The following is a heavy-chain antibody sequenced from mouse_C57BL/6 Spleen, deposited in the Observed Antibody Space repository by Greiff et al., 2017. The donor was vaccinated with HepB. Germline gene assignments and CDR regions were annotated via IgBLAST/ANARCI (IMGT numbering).Heavy chain of an antibody. CDR1: GYAFSSYW. D-gene: IGHD2-1*01. J-gene: IGHJ3*01. V-gene: IGHV1-80*01. Sequence: QVQLQQSGAELVKPGASVKISCKASGYAFSSYWMNWVKQRPGKGLEWIGQIYPGDGDTNYNGKSKGKATLTADKSSSTAYMQLSSLTSEDSAVYFCARAGDGNLFAYWGQGTLVTVSA. CDR3: ARAGDGNLFAY. CDR2: IYPGDGDT.